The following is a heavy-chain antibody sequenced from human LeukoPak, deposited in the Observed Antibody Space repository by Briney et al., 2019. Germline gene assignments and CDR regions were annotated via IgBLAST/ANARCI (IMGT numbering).Heavy chain of an antibody. V-gene: IGHV3-21*01. CDR2: ISSSSSYM. CDR1: GFTFSSYS. CDR3: ARATRGYDYRYFDY. D-gene: IGHD5-12*01. J-gene: IGHJ4*02. Sequence: GGSLRLSCAASGFTFSSYSMNWVRQAPGKGLEWVSSISSSSSYMYYADSVKGRFTISRDNAKNSLYLQMNSLRAEDTAVYYCARATRGYDYRYFDYWGQGTLVTVFS.